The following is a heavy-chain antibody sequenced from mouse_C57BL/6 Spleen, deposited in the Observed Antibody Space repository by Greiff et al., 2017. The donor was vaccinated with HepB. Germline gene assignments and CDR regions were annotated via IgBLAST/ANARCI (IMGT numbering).Heavy chain of an antibody. CDR1: GYTFTSYW. V-gene: IGHV1-50*01. Sequence: VQLQQPGAELVKPGASVKLSCKASGYTFTSYWMQWVKQRPGQGLEWIGEIDPSDSYTNYNQKFKGKATLTVDTSSSTAYMQLSSLTSEDSAVYYCARRNYGSPYYFDYWGQGTTLTVSS. CDR3: ARRNYGSPYYFDY. CDR2: IDPSDSYT. D-gene: IGHD1-1*01. J-gene: IGHJ2*01.